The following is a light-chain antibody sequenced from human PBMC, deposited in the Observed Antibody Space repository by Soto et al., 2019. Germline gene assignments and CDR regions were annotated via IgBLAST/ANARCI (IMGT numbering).Light chain of an antibody. Sequence: QSALTQPASVSGSPGQSITISCTGTSSDVGSYNLVSWYQQHPGKAPKLMIYEGSKRPSGVSNRFSGSKSGNTASLTISGLQAEDEADYYCCSYGRSYVAFGGGTKLTVL. CDR1: SSDVGSYNL. CDR3: CSYGRSYVA. CDR2: EGS. J-gene: IGLJ2*01. V-gene: IGLV2-23*01.